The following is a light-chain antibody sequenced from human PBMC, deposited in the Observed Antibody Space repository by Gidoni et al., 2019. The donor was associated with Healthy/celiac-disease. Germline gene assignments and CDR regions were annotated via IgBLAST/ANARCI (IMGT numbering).Light chain of an antibody. CDR2: GAS. Sequence: EIVMTQSPPTLSVSPGERATLSCRASQSVSSNLAWYQQKPGQAPRLLIYGASTRATGIPARFSGSGSGTEFTLTISSLQSEDFAVYYCQQYNNWRWTFGQGTKVEIK. V-gene: IGKV3-15*01. CDR1: QSVSSN. J-gene: IGKJ1*01. CDR3: QQYNNWRWT.